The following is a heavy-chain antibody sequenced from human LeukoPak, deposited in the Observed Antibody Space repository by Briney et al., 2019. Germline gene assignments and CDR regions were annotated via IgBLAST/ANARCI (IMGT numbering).Heavy chain of an antibody. CDR1: GITFSSNW. CDR2: IKPDGSEK. V-gene: IGHV3-7*05. J-gene: IGHJ4*02. Sequence: GGSLRLSCADSGITFSSNWMSWVRQALGKGLEWVAHIKPDGSEKYYVDSVKGRFTISRDNAENSLYLQMNSLRAEDTAVYYCARDRDWSFDYWGQGTLVTVSS. D-gene: IGHD3/OR15-3a*01. CDR3: ARDRDWSFDY.